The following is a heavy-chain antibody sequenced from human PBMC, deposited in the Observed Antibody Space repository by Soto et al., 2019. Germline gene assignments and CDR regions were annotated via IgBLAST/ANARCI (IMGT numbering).Heavy chain of an antibody. CDR3: ASSLGYYYDSSGSAFDY. V-gene: IGHV5-10-1*01. CDR1: GYSFSSYW. J-gene: IGHJ4*02. CDR2: IDPSESYT. D-gene: IGHD3-22*01. Sequence: PGESLKISWKGSGYSFSSYWISWVRQMPGKGLEWRGRIDPSESYTNYSPSFQGHVTISADKSISTAYLQWSSLKASDTAMYYCASSLGYYYDSSGSAFDYWGQGTRVTVSS.